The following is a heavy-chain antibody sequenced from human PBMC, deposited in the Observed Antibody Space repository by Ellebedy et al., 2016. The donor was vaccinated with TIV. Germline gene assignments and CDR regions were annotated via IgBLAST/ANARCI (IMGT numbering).Heavy chain of an antibody. CDR1: GFTFSSYS. CDR2: ISSSSSYI. J-gene: IGHJ4*02. V-gene: IGHV3-21*01. D-gene: IGHD4-17*01. CDR3: ARGTPHDYGDYVCCGDY. Sequence: GESLKISXAASGFTFSSYSMNWVRQAPGKGLEWVSSISSSSSYIYYADSVKGRFTISRDNAKNSLYLQMNSLRAEDTAVYYCARGTPHDYGDYVCCGDYWGQGTLVTVSS.